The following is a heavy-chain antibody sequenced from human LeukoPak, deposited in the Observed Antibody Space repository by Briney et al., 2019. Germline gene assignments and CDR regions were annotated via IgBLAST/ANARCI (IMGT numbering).Heavy chain of an antibody. Sequence: SETLSLTCAVSGGSFSGYYWSWIRQPPGKGLEWIGEINHSGSTNYNPSLKSRVTISVDTPRNQFSLKLSSVTAADTAVYYCARGPLGYCSSTSCSRQYNWFDPWGQGTLVTVSS. CDR3: ARGPLGYCSSTSCSRQYNWFDP. J-gene: IGHJ5*02. V-gene: IGHV4-34*01. CDR2: INHSGST. D-gene: IGHD2-2*01. CDR1: GGSFSGYY.